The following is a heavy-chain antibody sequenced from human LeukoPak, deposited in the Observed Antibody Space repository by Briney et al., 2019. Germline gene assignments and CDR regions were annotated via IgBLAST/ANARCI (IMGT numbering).Heavy chain of an antibody. J-gene: IGHJ5*02. Sequence: SETLSLTCTVSGGSITSSTYYWGWIRQPPGKGLEWIGSIYNSGSTYYTPSLKSRVTISVDTSKSQFSLKLTSVTAADTAVYYCESGKIFQYFDWHNNWFDPWGQGTLVTVSS. D-gene: IGHD3-9*01. V-gene: IGHV4-39*01. CDR1: GGSITSSTYY. CDR3: ESGKIFQYFDWHNNWFDP. CDR2: IYNSGST.